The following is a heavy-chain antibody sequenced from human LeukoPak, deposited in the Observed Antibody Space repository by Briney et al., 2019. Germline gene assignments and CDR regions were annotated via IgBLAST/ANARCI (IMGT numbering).Heavy chain of an antibody. D-gene: IGHD6-13*01. Sequence: SETLSLTCSVSGDSITGYYWSWIRQPPGKGLEWIGYIYYSGSTNYNPSLKSRVTISVDTSKNQFSLKLSSVTAADTAVYYCARGSRSSWDYWGQGTLVTVSS. V-gene: IGHV4-59*01. CDR3: ARGSRSSWDY. CDR2: IYYSGST. CDR1: GDSITGYY. J-gene: IGHJ4*02.